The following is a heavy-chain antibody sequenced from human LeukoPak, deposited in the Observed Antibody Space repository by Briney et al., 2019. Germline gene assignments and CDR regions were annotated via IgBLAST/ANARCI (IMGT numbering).Heavy chain of an antibody. J-gene: IGHJ4*02. V-gene: IGHV4-59*08. CDR3: ARTRLSNYYFDC. CDR2: IYYSGST. Sequence: PSETLSLTCTVSGGSISSYYWSWIRQPPGKGLEWIGYIYYSGSTNYNPSLKSRVTISVDTSKDQFSLKLSSVTAADTAVYYCARTRLSNYYFDCWGQGTLVTVSS. CDR1: GGSISSYY. D-gene: IGHD4-11*01.